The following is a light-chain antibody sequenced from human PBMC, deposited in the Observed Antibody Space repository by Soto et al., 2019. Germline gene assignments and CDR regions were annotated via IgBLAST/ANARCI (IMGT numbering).Light chain of an antibody. V-gene: IGLV1-51*01. Sequence: QSVLTQPPSVSAAPGQKVTILCSGDSSNIGSSFVSWYQQVPGTAPKLLIFDNDKRHSEISDRFSASKSGASASLDITGLQTGDEADYHCAAWDTRLSAVLFGGWTKLTVL. CDR2: DND. CDR3: AAWDTRLSAVL. J-gene: IGLJ2*01. CDR1: SSNIGSSF.